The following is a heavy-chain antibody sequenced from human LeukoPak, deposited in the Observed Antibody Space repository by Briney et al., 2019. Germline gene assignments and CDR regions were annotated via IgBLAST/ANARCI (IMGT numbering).Heavy chain of an antibody. CDR2: IYYSGST. D-gene: IGHD6-19*01. J-gene: IGHJ4*02. Sequence: ASETLSLTCTVSGGSISSSSYYWGWIHQPPGKGLEWIGSIYYSGSTYYNPSLKSRVTISVDTSKNQFSLKLSSVTAADTAVYYCAKLQQWLALFDYWGQGTLVTVSS. V-gene: IGHV4-39*01. CDR1: GGSISSSSYY. CDR3: AKLQQWLALFDY.